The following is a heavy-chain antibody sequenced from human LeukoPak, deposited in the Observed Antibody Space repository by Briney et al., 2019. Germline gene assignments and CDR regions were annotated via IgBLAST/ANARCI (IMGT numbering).Heavy chain of an antibody. D-gene: IGHD6-13*01. V-gene: IGHV4-34*01. CDR2: INHSGST. J-gene: IGHJ5*02. CDR3: ARVRRSSSWYDWLDP. CDR1: GGSFSGYY. Sequence: SETLSLTCAVYGGSFSGYYWSWIRQPPGKGLEWIGEINHSGSTNYNPSLKSRVTISVDTSKNQFSLKLSSVTAADTAVYYCARVRRSSSWYDWLDPWGQGTLVTVSS.